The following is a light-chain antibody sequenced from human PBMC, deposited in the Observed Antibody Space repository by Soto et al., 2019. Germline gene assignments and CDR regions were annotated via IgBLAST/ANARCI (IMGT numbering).Light chain of an antibody. Sequence: EVVMTQSPATLSVSPGERATLSCRASQSVGTNLAWYQQKAGQAPCLLIYDASTRATGIPARFSGSGSRTEFTLTISSLQSEDFAVHYCQQYNKWPPITFGQGTRLDIK. CDR3: QQYNKWPPIT. CDR1: QSVGTN. V-gene: IGKV3-15*01. J-gene: IGKJ5*01. CDR2: DAS.